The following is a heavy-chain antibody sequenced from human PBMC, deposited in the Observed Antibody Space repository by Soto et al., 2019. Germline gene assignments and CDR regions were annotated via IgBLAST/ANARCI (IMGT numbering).Heavy chain of an antibody. CDR3: ARDLVVVTAKWFSGHFDP. V-gene: IGHV1-46*01. CDR1: GYTFTSYY. Sequence: ASVKVSCKASGYTFTSYYMHWVRQAPGQGLEWMGIINPSGGSTSYAQKFQGRVTMTRDTSTSTVYMELSSLRSEDTAVYYCARDLVVVTAKWFSGHFDPWGQGTLVTVSS. CDR2: INPSGGST. D-gene: IGHD2-21*02. J-gene: IGHJ5*02.